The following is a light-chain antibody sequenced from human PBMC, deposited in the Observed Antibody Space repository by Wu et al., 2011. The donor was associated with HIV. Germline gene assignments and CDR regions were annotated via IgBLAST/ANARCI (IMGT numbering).Light chain of an antibody. CDR2: GAS. CDR3: QQYGDXPIT. CDR1: QRLSSRS. V-gene: IGKV3-20*01. J-gene: IGKJ5*01. Sequence: EIVLRQFPSTQSLSPGERALFSCRASQRLSSRSLAWYQQKRGQPPRLLISGASIRATGIPDKFSGAGAGTDFSLIISGLEPEDSAVYYCQQYGDXPITFGQGTRLEIK.